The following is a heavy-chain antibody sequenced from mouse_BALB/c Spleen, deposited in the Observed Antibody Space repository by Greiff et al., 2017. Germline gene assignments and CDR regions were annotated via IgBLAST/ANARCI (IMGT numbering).Heavy chain of an antibody. V-gene: IGHV1S56*01. D-gene: IGHD2-3*01. J-gene: IGHJ2*01. CDR2: IYPGDGST. CDR3: ARDDGYYALVDY. Sequence: QVQLQQSGPELVKPGASVKMSCKASGYTFTSYYIHWVKQRPGQGLEWIGWIYPGDGSTKYNEKFKGKTTLTADKSSSTAYMLLSSLTSEDSAIYFCARDDGYYALVDYWGQGTTLTVSS. CDR1: GYTFTSYY.